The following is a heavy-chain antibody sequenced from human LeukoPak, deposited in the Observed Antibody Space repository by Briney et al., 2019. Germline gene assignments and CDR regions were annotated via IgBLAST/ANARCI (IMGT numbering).Heavy chain of an antibody. CDR2: INHSGST. D-gene: IGHD4-11*01. V-gene: IGHV4-34*01. CDR1: GGSFSGYY. CDR3: ARGSTVTNNWFDP. Sequence: SETLSLTCAVHGGSFSGYYWSWIRQPPGKGLEWIGEINHSGSTNYNPSLKSRVTISVDTSKNQFSLKLSSVTAADTAVYYCARGSTVTNNWFDPWGQGTLVTVSS. J-gene: IGHJ5*02.